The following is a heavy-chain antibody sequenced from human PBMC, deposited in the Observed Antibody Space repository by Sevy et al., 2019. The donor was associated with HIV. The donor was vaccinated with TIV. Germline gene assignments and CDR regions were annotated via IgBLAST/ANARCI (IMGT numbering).Heavy chain of an antibody. CDR3: AKVGAGHYDPYEIAYYFYYYNMDV. CDR1: GFSFDSYG. D-gene: IGHD3-22*01. CDR2: ISGSGTRT. J-gene: IGHJ6*03. Sequence: GGSLRLSCAVSGFSFDSYGMTWVRQAPGKGLEWVSAISGSGTRTYYADSVKGRFIISRDNSKNTLDLQMNSLRAEETAIYYCAKVGAGHYDPYEIAYYFYYYNMDVWGKGTTVTVSS. V-gene: IGHV3-23*01.